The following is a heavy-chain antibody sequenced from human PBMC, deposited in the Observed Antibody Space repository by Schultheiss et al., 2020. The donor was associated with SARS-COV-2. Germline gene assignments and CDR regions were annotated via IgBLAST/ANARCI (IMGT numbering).Heavy chain of an antibody. J-gene: IGHJ3*02. CDR2: ISDNGGT. Sequence: GSLRLSCAVYGGSFSAYSWSWIRQSPGKGLEWIGEISDNGGTSYNPSLKSRVTISADTSKNQFSLKLSSVTAADTAVYYCARVPYYDFWSAQLGAFDIWGQGTMVTVSS. V-gene: IGHV4-34*01. D-gene: IGHD3-3*01. CDR3: ARVPYYDFWSAQLGAFDI. CDR1: GGSFSAYS.